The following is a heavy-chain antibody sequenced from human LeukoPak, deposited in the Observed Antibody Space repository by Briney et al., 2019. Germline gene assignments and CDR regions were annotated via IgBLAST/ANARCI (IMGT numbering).Heavy chain of an antibody. Sequence: ASVKVSCKASGGSFSSFVITWVRQAPGQGLEWMGRIIPVLGVSNFAQKFQGRVTITADKSTNTAHMELSRLESGDTAVYYCAREHSSSWDQFDYWGQGTLVTVSS. J-gene: IGHJ4*02. CDR3: AREHSSSWDQFDY. CDR1: GGSFSSFV. D-gene: IGHD6-13*01. CDR2: IIPVLGVS. V-gene: IGHV1-69*04.